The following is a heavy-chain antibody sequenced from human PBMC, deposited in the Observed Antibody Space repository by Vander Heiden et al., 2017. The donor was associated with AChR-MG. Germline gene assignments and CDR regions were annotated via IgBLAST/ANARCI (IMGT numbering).Heavy chain of an antibody. Sequence: EVQLVESGGGLVQPGGSLNLSGAASGFPFSGAAMHWVRQASGKGLEWVGRIRSKANSYATAYAASVKGRFTISRDDSKNTAYLQMNSLKTEDTAVYYCTRVGAQGVFDYWGQGTLVTVSS. D-gene: IGHD1-26*01. CDR3: TRVGAQGVFDY. J-gene: IGHJ4*02. V-gene: IGHV3-73*01. CDR2: IRSKANSYAT. CDR1: GFPFSGAA.